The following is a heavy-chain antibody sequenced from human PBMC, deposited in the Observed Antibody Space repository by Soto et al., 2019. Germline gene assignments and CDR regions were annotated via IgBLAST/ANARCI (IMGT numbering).Heavy chain of an antibody. CDR2: IYPGDSET. CDR1: GYSFTSYW. Sequence: DVQVVQSGAEVKKPGESLKISCKGSGYSFTSYWIGWVRQMPGKGLEWMGIIYPGDSETRYRPSFQGQVTISADKSISTAYLQWSSLEASDTAMFYCARHSEDTVTPDFWGQGTLVTVSS. V-gene: IGHV5-51*01. J-gene: IGHJ4*02. D-gene: IGHD4-17*01. CDR3: ARHSEDTVTPDF.